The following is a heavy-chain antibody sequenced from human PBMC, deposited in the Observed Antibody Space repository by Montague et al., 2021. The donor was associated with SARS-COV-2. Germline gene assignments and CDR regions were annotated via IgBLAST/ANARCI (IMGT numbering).Heavy chain of an antibody. CDR2: INHNGST. Sequence: SETLSLTCVVYGGSFSGYHWSWIRQPPGKGLEWIGEINHNGSTTYTPPLKSRVTISIDTSKNQLSLKLNSVTAADTAVYYCARGPVPAAFDIWGQGTMVTVSS. D-gene: IGHD2-2*01. J-gene: IGHJ3*02. CDR3: ARGPVPAAFDI. CDR1: GGSFSGYH. V-gene: IGHV4-34*01.